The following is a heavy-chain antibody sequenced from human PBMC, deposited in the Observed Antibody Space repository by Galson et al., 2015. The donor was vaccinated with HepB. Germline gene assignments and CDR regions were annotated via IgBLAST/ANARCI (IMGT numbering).Heavy chain of an antibody. CDR2: IYYSGST. V-gene: IGHV4-59*01. Sequence: ETLSLTCTVSGGSISSYYWSWIRQPPGKGLEWIGYIYYSGSTNYNPSLKSRVTISVDTSKNQFSLKLSSVTAADTAVYYCARVRGYSYGYCDYWGQGTLVTVSS. J-gene: IGHJ4*02. CDR3: ARVRGYSYGYCDY. D-gene: IGHD5-18*01. CDR1: GGSISSYY.